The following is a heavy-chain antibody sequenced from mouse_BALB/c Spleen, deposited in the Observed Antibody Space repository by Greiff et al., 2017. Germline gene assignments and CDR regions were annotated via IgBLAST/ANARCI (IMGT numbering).Heavy chain of an antibody. V-gene: IGHV5-6-3*01. J-gene: IGHJ4*01. CDR1: GFTFSSYG. Sequence: DVQLQESGGGLVQPGGSLKLSCAASGFTFSSYGMSWVRQTPDKRLELVATINSNGGSTYYPDSVKGRFTISRDNAKNTLYLQMSSLKSEDTAMYYCARGWYAMDYWGQGTSVTVSS. CDR3: ARGWYAMDY. D-gene: IGHD1-1*02. CDR2: INSNGGST.